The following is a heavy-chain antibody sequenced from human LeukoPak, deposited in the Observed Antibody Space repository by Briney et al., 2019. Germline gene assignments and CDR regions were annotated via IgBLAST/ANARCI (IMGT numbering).Heavy chain of an antibody. CDR2: IKQDGSEK. J-gene: IGHJ4*02. V-gene: IGHV3-7*04. D-gene: IGHD6-19*01. CDR3: ARGGIAVAGGLQYFDY. Sequence: GGSLRLSCAASGFTFSSYWMTWVRQAPGKGLEWVANIKQDGSEKYYVDSVKGRFTISRDNAKDSLYLQMNSLRPEDTAVYYCARGGIAVAGGLQYFDYWGQGTQVTVSS. CDR1: GFTFSSYW.